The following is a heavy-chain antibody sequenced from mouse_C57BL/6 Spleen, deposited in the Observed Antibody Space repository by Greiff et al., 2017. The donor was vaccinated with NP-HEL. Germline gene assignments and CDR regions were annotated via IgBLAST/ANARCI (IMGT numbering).Heavy chain of an antibody. CDR1: GFTFSSYT. CDR3: ASLLLRGYYAMDY. J-gene: IGHJ4*01. CDR2: ISGGGGNT. D-gene: IGHD2-10*01. V-gene: IGHV5-9*01. Sequence: EVHLVESGGGLVKPGGSLKLSCAASGFTFSSYTMSWVRQTPEKRLEWVATISGGGGNTYYPDSVKGRFTISRDNAKNTLYLQMSSLRSEDTALYYCASLLLRGYYAMDYWGQGTSVTVSS.